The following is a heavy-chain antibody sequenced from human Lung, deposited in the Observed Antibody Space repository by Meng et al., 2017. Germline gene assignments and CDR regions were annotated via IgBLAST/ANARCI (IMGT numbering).Heavy chain of an antibody. CDR1: GLNFPDYW. V-gene: IGHV1-2*06. Sequence: QVRRVQSGAGVKKPGASVKVSCKPSGLNFPDYWLHWVRRAPGQGLEWMGRIDPKSGDTHYAQRFQGRVTMTGDTSISTAYMELSGLRSDDTAMYYCARDEDISAAGKLFGDYWGQGTLVTVSS. CDR3: ARDEDISAAGKLFGDY. CDR2: IDPKSGDT. D-gene: IGHD6-13*01. J-gene: IGHJ4*02.